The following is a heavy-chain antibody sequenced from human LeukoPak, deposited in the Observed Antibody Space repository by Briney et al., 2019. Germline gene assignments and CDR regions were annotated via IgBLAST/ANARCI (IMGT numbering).Heavy chain of an antibody. V-gene: IGHV3-23*01. CDR2: IIGNSVST. Sequence: GGSLRLSCAASGFTFRNSAMSWVRQAPGKGLEWVSNIIGNSVSTYYADFVKGRFTISRDNSNNTLFLQMTSLSADDTAIYFCAKGRRDGYNYPFFDSWGRGAWVVVSS. CDR3: AKGRRDGYNYPFFDS. CDR1: GFTFRNSA. J-gene: IGHJ4*02. D-gene: IGHD5-24*01.